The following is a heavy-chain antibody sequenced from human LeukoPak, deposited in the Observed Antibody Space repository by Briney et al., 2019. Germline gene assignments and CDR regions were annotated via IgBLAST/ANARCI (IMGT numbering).Heavy chain of an antibody. V-gene: IGHV1-69*13. CDR2: IIPIFGTA. D-gene: IGHD6-13*01. CDR1: GGTFSSYA. CDR3: ARDEWTAAAAPFDY. J-gene: IGHJ4*02. Sequence: GASVKVSCKASGGTFSSYAISWVRQAPGQGLEWMGGIIPIFGTANYAQKFQGRVTITADESTSTAYMELRSLRSDDTAVYYCARDEWTAAAAPFDYWGQGTLVTVSS.